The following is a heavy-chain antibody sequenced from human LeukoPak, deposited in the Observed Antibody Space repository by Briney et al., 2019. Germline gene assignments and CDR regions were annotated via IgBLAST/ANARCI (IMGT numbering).Heavy chain of an antibody. J-gene: IGHJ5*02. D-gene: IGHD2-2*01. V-gene: IGHV4-34*01. CDR2: INHTGST. CDR3: ARGLGPAANPNWFDP. Sequence: SETLSLTCAVYGGSFSTYYWSRIRQPPGKGLEWIGEINHTGSTNYNPSLKSRVTISVDTSKNQFSLKLSSVTAADTAMYYCARGLGPAANPNWFDPWGQGTLVTVSS. CDR1: GGSFSTYY.